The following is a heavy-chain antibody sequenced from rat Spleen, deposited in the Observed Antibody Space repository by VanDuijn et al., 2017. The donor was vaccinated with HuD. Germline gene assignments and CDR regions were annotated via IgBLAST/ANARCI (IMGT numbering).Heavy chain of an antibody. D-gene: IGHD4-3*01. CDR3: ASQASGYPFDY. Sequence: QVQLKESGPGLMQPSETLSLTCTVSGFSLTSNGVGWVRQPLGKGLVWMGTIWAGGSTNYNSAVQSRLSISRDTSKSQVFLKMNSLQPEDTGTYYCASQASGYPFDYWGQGVMVTVSS. J-gene: IGHJ2*01. V-gene: IGHV2-72*01. CDR1: GFSLTSNG. CDR2: IWAGGST.